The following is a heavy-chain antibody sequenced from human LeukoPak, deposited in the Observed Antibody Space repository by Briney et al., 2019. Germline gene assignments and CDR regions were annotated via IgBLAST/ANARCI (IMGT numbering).Heavy chain of an antibody. V-gene: IGHV4-39*01. Sequence: SETLSLTCTVSGDSISNSRYSWGWIRQPPGKGLEWIGATSYSGSAYYNPSLKSRVTISVDTSKNQFSLKLSSVTAADTAVFYCARLRGSYGGDAFDIWGQGTMVTVSS. CDR1: GDSISNSRYS. CDR2: TSYSGSA. CDR3: ARLRGSYGGDAFDI. J-gene: IGHJ3*02. D-gene: IGHD1-26*01.